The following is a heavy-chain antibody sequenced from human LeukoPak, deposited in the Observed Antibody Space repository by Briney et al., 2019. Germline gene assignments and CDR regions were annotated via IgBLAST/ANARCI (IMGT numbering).Heavy chain of an antibody. CDR3: AREYSDSSGYYYGLDN. V-gene: IGHV3-74*01. Sequence: PGGSLRLSCAASGFTFSSYWMHWVRQAPGKGLVWVSRINSDGSSTSYADSVKGRFTSSRDDSKNIFYLQMNSLRAEDTALYYCAREYSDSSGYYYGLDNWGQGTLVTVSS. CDR2: INSDGSST. D-gene: IGHD3-22*01. CDR1: GFTFSSYW. J-gene: IGHJ4*02.